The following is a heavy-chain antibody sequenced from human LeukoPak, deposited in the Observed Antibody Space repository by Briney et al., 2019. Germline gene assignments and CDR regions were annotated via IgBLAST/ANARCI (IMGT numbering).Heavy chain of an antibody. CDR1: GFTFSSYS. D-gene: IGHD3-10*02. CDR3: AELGITMIGGV. Sequence: GGSLRLSCAASGFTFSSYSMNWVRQAPGKGLEWVSSISSSSSYKYYADSVKVRFTISRDNAKNSLYLQMNSLRAEDTAVYYCAELGITMIGGVWGKGTTVTISS. CDR2: ISSSSSYK. J-gene: IGHJ6*04. V-gene: IGHV3-21*01.